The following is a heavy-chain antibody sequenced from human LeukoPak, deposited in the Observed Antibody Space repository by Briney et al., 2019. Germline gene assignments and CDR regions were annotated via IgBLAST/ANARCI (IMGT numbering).Heavy chain of an antibody. CDR1: GFTFINYA. Sequence: GGSLRLSCAASGFTFINYAMRWVRQAPAKGLDWVSTISGIGRSTYNADSVKGRFTISRDNSMNTLYLQINSLRAEDKAVYYCAKDGPTFYFDYWGQGTLVTVSS. J-gene: IGHJ4*02. CDR3: AKDGPTFYFDY. CDR2: ISGIGRST. V-gene: IGHV3-23*01.